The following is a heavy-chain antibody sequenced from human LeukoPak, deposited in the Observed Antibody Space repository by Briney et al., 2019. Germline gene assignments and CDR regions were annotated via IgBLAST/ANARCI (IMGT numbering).Heavy chain of an antibody. J-gene: IGHJ4*02. CDR1: GFTFSSYA. D-gene: IGHD3-22*01. V-gene: IGHV3-21*01. CDR3: VRLRRNSDRSGYYYYYDY. CDR2: ISVRSNYR. Sequence: GGSLRLTCAASGFTFSSYAMSWVRQAPGKGREWVSSISVRSNYRYYADSVRGRFTISRDDARDSLFLQMNSLRAEDTAVYFCVRLRRNSDRSGYYYYYDYWGQGTLVTVSS.